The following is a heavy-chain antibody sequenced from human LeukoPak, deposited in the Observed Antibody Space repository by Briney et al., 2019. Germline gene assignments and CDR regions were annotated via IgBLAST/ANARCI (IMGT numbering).Heavy chain of an antibody. CDR3: ARDPLRYSSGFDI. J-gene: IGHJ3*02. CDR1: GGSIGSTTYY. D-gene: IGHD6-19*01. V-gene: IGHV4-61*01. Sequence: SETLSLTCTVSGGSIGSTTYYWSWIRQHPGKGLEWIGYIYYSGSTNYNPSLKSRVTISVDTSKNQFSLKLSSVTAADTAVYYCARDPLRYSSGFDIWGQGTMVTVSS. CDR2: IYYSGST.